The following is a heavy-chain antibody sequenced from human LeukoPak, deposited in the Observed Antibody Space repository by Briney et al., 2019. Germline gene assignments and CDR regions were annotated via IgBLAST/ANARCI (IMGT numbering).Heavy chain of an antibody. CDR3: ATVGYSSGWLFDY. Sequence: ASVKVSCKVSGYTLTELSMHWVRQAPGKGLEWMGGFDPEDGETIYAQKFQGRVTMTEDTSTDTAYMELSSLRSEETAVYYCATVGYSSGWLFDYWGQGTLVTVSS. V-gene: IGHV1-24*01. CDR1: GYTLTELS. D-gene: IGHD6-19*01. J-gene: IGHJ4*02. CDR2: FDPEDGET.